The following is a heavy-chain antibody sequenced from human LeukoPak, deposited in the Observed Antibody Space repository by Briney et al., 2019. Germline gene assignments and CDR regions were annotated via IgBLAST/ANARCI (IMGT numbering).Heavy chain of an antibody. V-gene: IGHV3-48*01. Sequence: PGGSLRLSCAASGFTFSSYSMNWVRQAPGKGLEWVSYISSSSSTIYYADSVKDRFTISRDNAKNSLYLQMNSLRAEDTAVYYCARGYYDSSGYYSDAFDIWGQGTKLTVCS. J-gene: IGHJ3*02. D-gene: IGHD3-22*01. CDR3: ARGYYDSSGYYSDAFDI. CDR2: ISSSSSTI. CDR1: GFTFSSYS.